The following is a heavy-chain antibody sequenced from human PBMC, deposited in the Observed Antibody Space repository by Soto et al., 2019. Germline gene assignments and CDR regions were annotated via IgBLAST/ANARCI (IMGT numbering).Heavy chain of an antibody. V-gene: IGHV2-5*02. J-gene: IGHJ4*02. CDR3: AHAGDYDLLTFDH. D-gene: IGHD4-17*01. CDR1: GFSLSSYGMG. Sequence: QITLKESGPTLVRPAQTLTLTCGFSGFSLSSYGMGVAWIRQPPAKALEWLALIYWDDDKRYSPSLKDRLAISKDTSSNQVVLTITNMDPGDTATSFCAHAGDYDLLTFDHWGPGTLVTVSS. CDR2: IYWDDDK.